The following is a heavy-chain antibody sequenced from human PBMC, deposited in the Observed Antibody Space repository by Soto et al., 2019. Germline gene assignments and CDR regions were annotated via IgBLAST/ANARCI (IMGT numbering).Heavy chain of an antibody. CDR2: LTSRGTT. V-gene: IGHV3-23*01. CDR1: GFSFSDYS. D-gene: IGHD2-15*01. CDR3: AKRATTVPTPGNYFDC. Sequence: EVQLLESGGGLVQPGGSLRLSCAASGFSFSDYSMTWVRQAPGRGLEWVSTLTSRGTTFYADSVKGRFTIPRDNSKNTLSLQMHSLRTEDTALYYCAKRATTVPTPGNYFDCWGQGTLVTVSS. J-gene: IGHJ4*02.